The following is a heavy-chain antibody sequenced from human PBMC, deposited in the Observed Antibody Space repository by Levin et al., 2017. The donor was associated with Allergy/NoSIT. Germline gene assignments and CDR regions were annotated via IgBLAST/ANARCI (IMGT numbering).Heavy chain of an antibody. J-gene: IGHJ4*02. CDR2: IYYSGST. Sequence: SETLSLTCTVSGGAISSSSYYWGWIRQPPGKGLEWIGSIYYSGSTNYNPSLKSRVTISVDTSKNQFSLKLSSMTAADTAVYYCARHPLPSDYFDSSGYTPDYYFDYWGQGTLVTVSS. CDR3: ARHPLPSDYFDSSGYTPDYYFDY. CDR1: GGAISSSSYY. V-gene: IGHV4-39*01. D-gene: IGHD3-22*01.